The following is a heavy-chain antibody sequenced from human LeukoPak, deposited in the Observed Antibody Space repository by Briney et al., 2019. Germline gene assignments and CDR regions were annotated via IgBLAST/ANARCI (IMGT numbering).Heavy chain of an antibody. J-gene: IGHJ4*02. CDR2: IYYSGST. CDR3: ARITVYSSSWYGYMNFDY. V-gene: IGHV4-39*01. CDR1: GGSISSSSYY. D-gene: IGHD6-13*01. Sequence: SETLSLTCTVSGGSISSSSYYWGWIRQPPGKGLEWIGSIYYSGSTYYNPSLKSRVTISVDTSKNQFSLKLSSVTAADTAVYYCARITVYSSSWYGYMNFDYWGQGNLVTVSS.